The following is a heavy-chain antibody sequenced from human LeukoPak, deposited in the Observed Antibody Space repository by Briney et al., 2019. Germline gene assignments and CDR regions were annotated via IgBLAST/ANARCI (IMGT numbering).Heavy chain of an antibody. CDR3: AREGLTRWRGDAFDI. CDR1: GFTFSSYW. CDR2: IKQDGSEK. Sequence: GGSLRLSCAASGFTFSSYWMSWVRQAPGKGLEWVANIKQDGSEKYYVDSVKGRFTISRDNAKNSLYLQMNSLRAEDTAVYYCAREGLTRWRGDAFDIWGQGTMVTVSS. D-gene: IGHD5-12*01. V-gene: IGHV3-7*01. J-gene: IGHJ3*02.